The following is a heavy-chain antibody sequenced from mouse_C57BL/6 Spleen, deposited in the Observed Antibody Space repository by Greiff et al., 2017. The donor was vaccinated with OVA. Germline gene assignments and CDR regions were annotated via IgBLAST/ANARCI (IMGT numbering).Heavy chain of an antibody. CDR3: ERYGDGSSYSYAMDY. J-gene: IGHJ4*01. CDR2: IYPGDGDT. D-gene: IGHD1-1*01. CDR1: GYAFSSSW. V-gene: IGHV1-82*01. Sequence: QVQLQQSGPELVKPGASVKISCKASGYAFSSSWMNWVKQRPGKGLEWIGRIYPGDGDTNYNGKFKGKATLTADKSSSTAYMQLSSLTSEDSAVYFCERYGDGSSYSYAMDYWGQGTSVTVSS.